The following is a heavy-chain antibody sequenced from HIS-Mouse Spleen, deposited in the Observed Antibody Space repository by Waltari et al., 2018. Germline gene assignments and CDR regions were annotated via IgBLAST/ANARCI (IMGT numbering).Heavy chain of an antibody. CDR3: AREIPYSSSWYDWYFDL. D-gene: IGHD6-13*01. CDR2: SYYRGSN. Sequence: QLQLQESGPGLVKPSETLSLTCTVSGGSISSSSYYWGWIRRPPGKGREWIGGSYYRGSNYSNPSLKSRVTISVDTSKNQFSLKLSSVTAADTAVYYCAREIPYSSSWYDWYFDLWGRGTLVTVSS. V-gene: IGHV4-39*07. CDR1: GGSISSSSYY. J-gene: IGHJ2*01.